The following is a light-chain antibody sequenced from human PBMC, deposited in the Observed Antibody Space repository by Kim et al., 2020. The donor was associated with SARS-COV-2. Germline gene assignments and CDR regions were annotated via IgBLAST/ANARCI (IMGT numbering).Light chain of an antibody. CDR3: QQRGTWPPAVT. CDR2: DAS. J-gene: IGKJ4*01. CDR1: LSVGIN. Sequence: QGEGATRSCRASLSVGINLAWYQQTPGQPPRLLIYDASSRATGIPDRFSGSGSGTDFTLTIGSLEPRDFAIYYCQQRGTWPPAVTFGGGTKVDIK. V-gene: IGKV3-11*01.